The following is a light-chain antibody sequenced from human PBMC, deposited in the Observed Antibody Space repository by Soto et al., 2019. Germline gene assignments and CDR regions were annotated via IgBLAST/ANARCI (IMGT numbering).Light chain of an antibody. J-gene: IGKJ1*01. CDR1: QSISTN. CDR3: QQLDNWPPGWP. Sequence: IALTQSPAIVSVSPLDRATVCCSPSQSISTNLAWYQQKPGQAPRLLFYGASTRATGVPARFSGSGSGTEFTLTISSLQSEDFAVYYCQQLDNWPPGWPFGQGTKVDIK. CDR2: GAS. V-gene: IGKV3-15*01.